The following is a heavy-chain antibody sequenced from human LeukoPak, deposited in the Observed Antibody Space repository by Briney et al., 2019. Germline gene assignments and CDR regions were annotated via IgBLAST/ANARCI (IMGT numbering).Heavy chain of an antibody. J-gene: IGHJ2*01. D-gene: IGHD5-18*01. CDR1: VGSISSGSYY. CDR3: ARVGYSYGDWYFDL. CDR2: IYTSGST. Sequence: PSQTLSLTCTVSVGSISSGSYYWSWIRQPAGKGLERIGRIYTSGSTNYNPSLKSRVTISVDTSKNQFSLKLSSVTAADTAVYYCARVGYSYGDWYFDLWGRGTLVTVSS. V-gene: IGHV4-61*02.